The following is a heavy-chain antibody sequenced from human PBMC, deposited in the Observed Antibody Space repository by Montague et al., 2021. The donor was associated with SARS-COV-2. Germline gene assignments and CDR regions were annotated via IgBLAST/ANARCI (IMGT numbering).Heavy chain of an antibody. J-gene: IGHJ4*02. D-gene: IGHD2-2*02. V-gene: IGHV4-59*02. CDR3: ARGLGYTSMFRFFDY. CDR1: GGSASGYY. CDR2: MYNTGAS. Sequence: SETLSLTCAISGGSASGYYWAWIRQPPGKGLEWIGYMYNTGASNYNPSLKSRVSMSIDTSKNHFSLNLTSLAAADTGVYYCARGLGYTSMFRFFDYWGQGAQVTVSS.